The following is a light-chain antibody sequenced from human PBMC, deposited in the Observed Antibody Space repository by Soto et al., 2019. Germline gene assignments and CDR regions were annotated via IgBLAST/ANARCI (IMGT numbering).Light chain of an antibody. CDR2: KND. J-gene: IGLJ3*02. V-gene: IGLV1-47*01. CDR1: SSNIGSNY. CDR3: AAWDDSLTGLV. Sequence: QSVLTQPPSASGAPGQGVSISCSGSSSNIGSNYVYWYQQLPGRAPRLLIYKNDKRPSGVPDRFSGSKSGTSASLAISGLRSEDEALYHCAAWDDSLTGLVFGGGTKLTVL.